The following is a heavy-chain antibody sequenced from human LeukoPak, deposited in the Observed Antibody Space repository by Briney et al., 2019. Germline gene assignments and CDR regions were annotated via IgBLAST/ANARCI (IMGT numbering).Heavy chain of an antibody. CDR2: ISGSGYST. V-gene: IGHV3-23*01. CDR3: AKGAGYSGYGYPDY. J-gene: IGHJ4*02. Sequence: GGSLRLSCAASGFTFSSYAMSWVRQAPGKGLEWVSAISGSGYSTYYADSVKGRFTISRDNSKNTLYLQMNSLRAEDTAVYYCAKGAGYSGYGYPDYWGQGTLVTVSS. CDR1: GFTFSSYA. D-gene: IGHD5-12*01.